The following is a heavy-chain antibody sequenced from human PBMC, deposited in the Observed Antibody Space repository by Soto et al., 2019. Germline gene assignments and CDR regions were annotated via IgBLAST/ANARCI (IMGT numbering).Heavy chain of an antibody. J-gene: IGHJ5*02. V-gene: IGHV4-30-2*01. D-gene: IGHD7-27*01. Sequence: PSETLSLTCAVSGGSISSGGYSWSWIRQPPGKGLEWIGYIYHSGSTYYNPSLKSRVTISVDRSKNQFSLKLSSVTAADTAVYYCARGGSNWGWWFDPWGQGTLVTVSS. CDR3: ARGGSNWGWWFDP. CDR2: IYHSGST. CDR1: GGSISSGGYS.